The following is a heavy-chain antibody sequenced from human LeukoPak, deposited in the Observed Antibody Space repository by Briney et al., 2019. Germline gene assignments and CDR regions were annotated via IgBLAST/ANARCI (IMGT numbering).Heavy chain of an antibody. CDR3: AKPSYSTTVTTGFDP. CDR1: GFTFSSYA. Sequence: GGSLRLSCAASGFTFSSYAMHWVRQAPGKGLEWVAVISYDGSNKYCADSVKGRFTISRDNSKNTLYLQMNSLRAEDTAVYYCAKPSYSTTVTTGFDPWGQGTLVTVSS. D-gene: IGHD4-17*01. J-gene: IGHJ5*02. CDR2: ISYDGSNK. V-gene: IGHV3-30*04.